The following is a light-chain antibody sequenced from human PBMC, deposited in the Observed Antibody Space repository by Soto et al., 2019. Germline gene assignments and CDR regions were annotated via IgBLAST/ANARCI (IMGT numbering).Light chain of an antibody. CDR2: EVF. Sequence: DIVMTQTPLSLSVTPGQPASISCKSSQSLLHSDGKNYLYWYLQKSGQSSQLLIYEVFNRFSGVPDRFSGSGSGTDFTLKISRVEAEDVGVYYCMQSVQLPLTFGGGTKVEIK. CDR3: MQSVQLPLT. CDR1: QSLLHSDGKNY. J-gene: IGKJ4*01. V-gene: IGKV2D-29*02.